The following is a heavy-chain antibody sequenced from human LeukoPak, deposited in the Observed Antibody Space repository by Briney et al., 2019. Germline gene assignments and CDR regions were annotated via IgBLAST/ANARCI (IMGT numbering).Heavy chain of an antibody. Sequence: PGGSLRLSCAAAGFTFSSYAMHWVRHAPGKGLEYVSAISSNGDRTYHADSVKGRFTIYRDNSKNPLYLQMGSLKPEDMAVYYCARSVVLRRVFDAFDIWGQGTMVTVSS. D-gene: IGHD6-6*01. V-gene: IGHV3-64*02. CDR2: ISSNGDRT. J-gene: IGHJ3*02. CDR1: GFTFSSYA. CDR3: ARSVVLRRVFDAFDI.